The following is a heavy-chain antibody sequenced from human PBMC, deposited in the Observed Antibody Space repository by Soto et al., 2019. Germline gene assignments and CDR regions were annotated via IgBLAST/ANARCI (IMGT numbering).Heavy chain of an antibody. D-gene: IGHD5-12*01. CDR3: ARVRVGYGYFDY. J-gene: IGHJ4*02. CDR1: GGSISSYY. CDR2: VYYSGSA. Sequence: SETLSLTCTVSGGSISSYYWNWIRQPPGKGLEWIGYVYYSGSAYYNPSLKSRVIISVDTSKSQLSLNLSSVTAADTAVYYCARVRVGYGYFDYWAQGTLVIVSS. V-gene: IGHV4-59*01.